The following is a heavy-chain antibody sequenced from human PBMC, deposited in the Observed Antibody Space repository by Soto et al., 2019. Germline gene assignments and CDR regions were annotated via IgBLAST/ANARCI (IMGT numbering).Heavy chain of an antibody. J-gene: IGHJ4*02. CDR3: AKERATTTAFDY. V-gene: IGHV3-23*01. Sequence: PGGSLRLSCAASGFTFSRDGMSWVRQAPGKGLEWVSLITDNGGSTYYADSMKGRFTISRDNTKNTLSLQMNSLRAEDTAVYYCAKERATTTAFDYWGQGALVTVSS. CDR2: ITDNGGST. D-gene: IGHD4-17*01. CDR1: GFTFSRDG.